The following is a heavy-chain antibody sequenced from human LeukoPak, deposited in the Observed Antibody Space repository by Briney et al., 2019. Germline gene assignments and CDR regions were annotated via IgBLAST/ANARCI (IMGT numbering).Heavy chain of an antibody. V-gene: IGHV3-43*02. CDR1: GFTFMSAW. J-gene: IGHJ4*02. Sequence: PGGSLRLSCTVSGFTFMSAWMSWVRQAPGKGLEWVSLISGDGGSTYYADSVKGRFTISRDNSKNSLYLQMNSLRTEDTALYYCAKDRGYSYGWNDYWGQGTLVTVSS. CDR3: AKDRGYSYGWNDY. CDR2: ISGDGGST. D-gene: IGHD5-18*01.